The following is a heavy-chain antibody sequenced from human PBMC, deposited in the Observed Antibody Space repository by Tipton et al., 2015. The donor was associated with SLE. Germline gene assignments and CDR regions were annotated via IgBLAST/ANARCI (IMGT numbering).Heavy chain of an antibody. J-gene: IGHJ4*02. Sequence: SLRLSCSASGFTFSSYGMHWVRQAPGKGLEWVAFIRYDGSNKYYADSVKGRFTISRDNAKNSLYLQMNSLRAEDTAVYYCASLTGTSDYWGQGTLVTVSS. CDR3: ASLTGTSDY. CDR2: IRYDGSNK. V-gene: IGHV3-30*02. D-gene: IGHD1-7*01. CDR1: GFTFSSYG.